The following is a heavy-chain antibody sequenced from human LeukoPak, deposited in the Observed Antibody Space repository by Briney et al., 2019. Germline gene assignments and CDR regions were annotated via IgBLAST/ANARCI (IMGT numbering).Heavy chain of an antibody. CDR2: INPNSGGT. J-gene: IGHJ4*02. Sequence: ASVKVSCKASGYTFTGYYIHWVRQAPGQGLEWMGWINPNSGGTKYAQKFQGRVTMTRDTSISTAYMELSRLRSDDTAVYYCAREGYYDSSGYSTFDNWGQGTLVTVSS. CDR1: GYTFTGYY. V-gene: IGHV1-2*02. CDR3: AREGYYDSSGYSTFDN. D-gene: IGHD3-22*01.